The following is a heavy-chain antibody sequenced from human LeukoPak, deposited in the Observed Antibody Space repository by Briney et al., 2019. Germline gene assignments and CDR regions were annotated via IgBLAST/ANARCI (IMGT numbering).Heavy chain of an antibody. CDR1: GGTFSSYA. V-gene: IGHV1-69*13. CDR3: ARGTLALLWFGESNGDAFDI. CDR2: IIPIFGTA. J-gene: IGHJ3*02. Sequence: ASVKVSCKASGGTFSSYAISWVRQAPGQGLEWMGGIIPIFGTANYAQKFQGRVTITADESTSTAYMELSSLRSEDTAVYYCARGTLALLWFGESNGDAFDIWGQGTMVTVSS. D-gene: IGHD3-10*01.